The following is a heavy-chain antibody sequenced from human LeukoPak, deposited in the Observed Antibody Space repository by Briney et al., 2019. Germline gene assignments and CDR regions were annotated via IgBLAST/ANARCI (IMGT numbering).Heavy chain of an antibody. Sequence: ASVKVSCKASGYIFTSYNIYWVPQAPGQGLEWMGIINPSGGTTNYAQKFKGRVTMTRDTSTSTVYMELSSLRSEDTAVYYCARFAVHRRLTVAGQFGLDYWGQGTLVTVSS. V-gene: IGHV1-46*01. CDR3: ARFAVHRRLTVAGQFGLDY. CDR2: INPSGGTT. CDR1: GYIFTSYN. D-gene: IGHD6-19*01. J-gene: IGHJ4*02.